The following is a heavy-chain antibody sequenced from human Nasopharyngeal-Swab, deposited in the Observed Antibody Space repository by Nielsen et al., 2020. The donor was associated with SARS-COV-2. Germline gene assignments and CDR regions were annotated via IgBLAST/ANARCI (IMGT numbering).Heavy chain of an antibody. CDR3: ARAVHCSGDSCYWRYFDY. Sequence: VRQAPGKGLEWVSYISSSSSTIYYADSVKGRFTISRDNAKNSLPLQMNSLRAEDTAIYYCARAVHCSGDSCYWRYFDYWGRGTLVTVSS. V-gene: IGHV3-48*03. D-gene: IGHD2-15*01. J-gene: IGHJ4*02. CDR2: ISSSSSTI.